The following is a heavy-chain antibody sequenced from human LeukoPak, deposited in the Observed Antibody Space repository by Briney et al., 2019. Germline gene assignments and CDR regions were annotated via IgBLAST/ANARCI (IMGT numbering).Heavy chain of an antibody. CDR3: ARHQELTMHVY. CDR2: IRYSGST. J-gene: IGHJ4*02. V-gene: IGHV4-39*01. Sequence: PSETLSLTCTVSGGSISTGGYYWVWVRQPPGKGLEWIGTIRYSGSTYYNASLKSRVVISVDTSKKLLSLMLSSVTAADTAVYYCARHQELTMHVYRGQGTLVTVSS. CDR1: GGSISTGGYY. D-gene: IGHD1-7*01.